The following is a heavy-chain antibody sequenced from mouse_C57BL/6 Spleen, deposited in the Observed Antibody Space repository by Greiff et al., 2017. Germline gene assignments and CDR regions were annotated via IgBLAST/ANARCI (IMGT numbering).Heavy chain of an antibody. J-gene: IGHJ3*01. CDR1: GYTFTSYW. CDR3: ARTGGSSALAY. Sequence: QVQLQQPGAELVMPGASVKLSCKASGYTFTSYWMHWVKQRPGQGLEWIGEIDPSDSYTNYNQKFKGKTTMTVDKSSRTAYIQLSSLTSEDSAVYYCARTGGSSALAYWGQGTLVTVSA. V-gene: IGHV1-69*01. CDR2: IDPSDSYT. D-gene: IGHD1-1*01.